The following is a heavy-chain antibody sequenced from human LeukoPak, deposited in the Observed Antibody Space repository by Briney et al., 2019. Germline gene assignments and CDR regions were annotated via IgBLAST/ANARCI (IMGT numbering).Heavy chain of an antibody. CDR3: AKGGIRSGALDI. D-gene: IGHD6-13*01. V-gene: IGHV4-59*01. J-gene: IGHJ3*02. CDR2: IYYTGTT. Sequence: PSETLSLTCTVSGGSFSTYYWSWIRQPPGKGLEWIGYIYYTGTTNYNPSLKSRVTISVATSKNQFSLKLSSVTAADTAVYYCAKGGIRSGALDIWGQGTRVTVSS. CDR1: GGSFSTYY.